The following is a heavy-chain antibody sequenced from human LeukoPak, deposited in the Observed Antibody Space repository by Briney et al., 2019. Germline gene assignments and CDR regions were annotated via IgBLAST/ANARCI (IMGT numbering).Heavy chain of an antibody. CDR2: IKQDGSEK. D-gene: IGHD2-2*01. Sequence: PGGSLRLSCAASGFTFSSYWMSWVRQAPGKGREWVANIKQDGSEKYYVDSVKGRFTISRDNAKNSLYLQMNSLRAEDTAVYYCARARTDPIVVVPAANYYYYYMDVWGKGTTVTVSS. CDR1: GFTFSSYW. V-gene: IGHV3-7*01. J-gene: IGHJ6*03. CDR3: ARARTDPIVVVPAANYYYYYMDV.